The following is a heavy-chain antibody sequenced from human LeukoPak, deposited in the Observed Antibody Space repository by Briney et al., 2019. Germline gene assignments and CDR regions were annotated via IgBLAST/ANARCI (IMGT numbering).Heavy chain of an antibody. V-gene: IGHV3-48*02. CDR2: ITSSSSTI. Sequence: PGGSLRLSCAASGVTFSNHSMSWVRQAPGKGLEWVSYITSSSSTIYYADSVKGRFTISRDNAKNSLFLQMNSLRDEDTAVYYCAIGGDSSPYYPDYWGQGTLVTVSS. J-gene: IGHJ4*02. CDR3: AIGGDSSPYYPDY. CDR1: GVTFSNHS. D-gene: IGHD3-22*01.